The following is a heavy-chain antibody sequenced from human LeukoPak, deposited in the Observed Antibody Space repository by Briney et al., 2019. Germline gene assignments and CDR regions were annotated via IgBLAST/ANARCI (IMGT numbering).Heavy chain of an antibody. J-gene: IGHJ4*02. D-gene: IGHD1-26*01. V-gene: IGHV1-2*02. Sequence: ASVKVSCKASGGTFSSYAISWVRQAPGQGLEWMGWINPNSGGTDYAQKFQGRVTMTRDTSISTASMELSRLRSDDTAVYYCARGKSSGNPYFDYWGQGTQVTVSS. CDR1: GGTFSSYA. CDR3: ARGKSSGNPYFDY. CDR2: INPNSGGT.